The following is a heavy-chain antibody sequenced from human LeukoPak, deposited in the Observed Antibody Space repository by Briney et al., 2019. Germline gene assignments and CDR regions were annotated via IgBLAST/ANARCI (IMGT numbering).Heavy chain of an antibody. D-gene: IGHD6-13*01. CDR2: INPNSGGT. J-gene: IGHJ5*02. CDR1: GYTFTGYY. V-gene: IGHV1-2*02. CDR3: ARVPLIAAAGRYWFDP. Sequence: ASVKVSCKASGYTFTGYYMHWVRQAPGQGLEWMGWINPNSGGTNYAQKFQGRVTMTRDTSISTAYMELSRLRSDDTAVYYCARVPLIAAAGRYWFDPGAREPWSPSPQ.